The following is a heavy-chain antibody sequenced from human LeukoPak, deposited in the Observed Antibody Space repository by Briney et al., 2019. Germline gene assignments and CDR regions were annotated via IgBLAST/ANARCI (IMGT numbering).Heavy chain of an antibody. CDR2: ISSSGTTI. D-gene: IGHD1-26*01. Sequence: PGGSLRLSCAASGFTISNYEMNWVRQAPGKGLEWISYISSSGTTIYYADSVKGRFTISRDNAKNLLYLQMNSLRAEDTAVYYCAEWEGFDIWGQGTMVTVSS. J-gene: IGHJ3*02. CDR1: GFTISNYE. CDR3: AEWEGFDI. V-gene: IGHV3-48*03.